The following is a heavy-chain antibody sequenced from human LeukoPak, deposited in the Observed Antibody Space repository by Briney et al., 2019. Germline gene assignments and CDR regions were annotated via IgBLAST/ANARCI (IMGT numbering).Heavy chain of an antibody. CDR2: ISGSGGST. J-gene: IGHJ4*02. V-gene: IGHV3-23*01. CDR3: ANLGAVAGQRYFDY. D-gene: IGHD6-19*01. Sequence: GGSLRLSCAASGFTFSSYAMSWVRQAPEKGLEWVSAISGSGGSTYYADSVKGRFTISRDNSKNTLYLQMNSLRAEDTAVYYCANLGAVAGQRYFDYWGQGTLVTVSS. CDR1: GFTFSSYA.